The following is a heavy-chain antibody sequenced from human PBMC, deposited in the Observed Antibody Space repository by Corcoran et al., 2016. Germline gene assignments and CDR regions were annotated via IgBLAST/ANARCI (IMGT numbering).Heavy chain of an antibody. Sequence: QVQLVESGGGVVQPGRSLRLSCAASGFTFSSYGMHWVRQAPGKGLEWVAVISYDGSNKYYAESVKGRFTISRDNSKNTLSMQMNSLRAEDTAVYYCAKDFGYDSSGYSYYYGMDVWGQGTTVTVSS. CDR1: GFTFSSYG. D-gene: IGHD3-22*01. J-gene: IGHJ6*02. CDR3: AKDFGYDSSGYSYYYGMDV. V-gene: IGHV3-30*18. CDR2: ISYDGSNK.